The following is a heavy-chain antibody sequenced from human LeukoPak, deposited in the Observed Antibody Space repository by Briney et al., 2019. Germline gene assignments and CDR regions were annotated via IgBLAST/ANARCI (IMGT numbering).Heavy chain of an antibody. CDR1: GGTFSSYA. CDR2: IIPIFGTA. J-gene: IGHJ6*03. V-gene: IGHV1-69*05. CDR3: ARDRAVVVPAAMGRIYYYYYMDV. D-gene: IGHD2-2*01. Sequence: SAKVSCKASGGTFSSYAISWVRQAPGQGLEWMGGIIPIFGTANYAQKFQGRVTITTDESTSTAYMELSSLRSEDTAVYYCARDRAVVVPAAMGRIYYYYYMDVWGKGTTVTVSS.